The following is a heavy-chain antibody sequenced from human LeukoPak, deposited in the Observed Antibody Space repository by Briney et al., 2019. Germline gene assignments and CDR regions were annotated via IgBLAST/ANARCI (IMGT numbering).Heavy chain of an antibody. J-gene: IGHJ4*02. D-gene: IGHD5-18*01. CDR2: IIPMFDIA. CDR3: ARDHEDTAVVTYFDH. CDR1: GGTVSSNA. Sequence: SVKVSCKASGGTVSSNAISWVRQAPGQGLEWMGRIIPMFDIANYAQKFQGRVTITADKSTNTAYMELSSLSSEDTAVYYCARDHEDTAVVTYFDHWGQGTLVTVSS. V-gene: IGHV1-69*04.